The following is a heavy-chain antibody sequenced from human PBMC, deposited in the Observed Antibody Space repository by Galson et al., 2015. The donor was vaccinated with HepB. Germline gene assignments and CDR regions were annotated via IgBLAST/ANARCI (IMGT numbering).Heavy chain of an antibody. Sequence: SVKVSCKASGYTFTSYAMHWVRQAPGQRLEWMGWINAGNGNTKYSQKFQGRVTITRDTSASTAYMELSSLRSEDTAVYYCAREIGQITMIGGMDVWGQGTTVTVSS. CDR1: GYTFTSYA. V-gene: IGHV1-3*01. D-gene: IGHD3-22*01. CDR3: AREIGQITMIGGMDV. J-gene: IGHJ6*02. CDR2: INAGNGNT.